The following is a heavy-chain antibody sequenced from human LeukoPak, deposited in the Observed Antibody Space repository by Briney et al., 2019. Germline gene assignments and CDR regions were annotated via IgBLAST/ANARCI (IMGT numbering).Heavy chain of an antibody. CDR2: INPNSGGT. CDR3: ARDLGAKEYYYYYMDV. D-gene: IGHD3-16*01. V-gene: IGHV1-2*02. J-gene: IGHJ6*03. Sequence: ASVKVSCKASGYTFTGYYMHWVRQAPGQGLEWMGWINPNSGGTNYAQKFQGRVTMTGDTSISTAYMELSRLRSDDTAVYYCARDLGAKEYYYYYMDVWGKGTTVTVSS. CDR1: GYTFTGYY.